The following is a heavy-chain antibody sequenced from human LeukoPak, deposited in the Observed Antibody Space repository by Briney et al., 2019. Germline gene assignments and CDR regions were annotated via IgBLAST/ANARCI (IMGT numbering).Heavy chain of an antibody. CDR1: GGSFSGYY. Sequence: SETLSLTCGVYGGSFSGYYWSWIRQPPGKGLEWIGEINHSGSTNYNPSLKSRVTISVDTSKNQFSLKLSSVTAADTAVYYCAREIQSYYFDYWGQGTLVTVSS. CDR3: AREIQSYYFDY. CDR2: INHSGST. D-gene: IGHD5-18*01. J-gene: IGHJ4*02. V-gene: IGHV4-34*01.